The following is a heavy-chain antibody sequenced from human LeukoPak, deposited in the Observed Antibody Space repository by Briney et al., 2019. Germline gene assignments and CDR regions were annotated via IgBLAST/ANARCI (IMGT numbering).Heavy chain of an antibody. Sequence: PGRSLRLSCAASGFTFSSYGMHWVRQAPGKGLEWVAAISYDGNNKYYADSVKGRLTISRDNSKNTLYVQMNSPRAEDTALYYCAKDGVEQWLAYYFDYWGQGALVTVSS. CDR2: ISYDGNNK. V-gene: IGHV3-30*18. CDR1: GFTFSSYG. CDR3: AKDGVEQWLAYYFDY. D-gene: IGHD6-19*01. J-gene: IGHJ4*02.